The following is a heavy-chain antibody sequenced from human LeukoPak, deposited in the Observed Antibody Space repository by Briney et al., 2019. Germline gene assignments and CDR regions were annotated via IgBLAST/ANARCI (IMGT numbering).Heavy chain of an antibody. Sequence: GASVKVSCKASGGTFSSYAISWVRQAPGQRLEWMGWINAGNGNTKYSQKFQGRVTITRDTSASTAYMELSSLRSEDTAVYYCARDRVWLRPRDWYFDLWGRGTLVTVSS. CDR2: INAGNGNT. J-gene: IGHJ2*01. D-gene: IGHD6-19*01. CDR3: ARDRVWLRPRDWYFDL. CDR1: GGTFSSYA. V-gene: IGHV1-3*01.